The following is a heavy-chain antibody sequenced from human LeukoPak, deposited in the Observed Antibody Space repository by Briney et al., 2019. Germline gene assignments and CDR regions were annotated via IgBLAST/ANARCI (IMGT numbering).Heavy chain of an antibody. V-gene: IGHV4-34*01. CDR1: GGSFSGYY. J-gene: IGHJ5*02. D-gene: IGHD1-1*01. CDR2: IYYSGST. CDR3: ARIHPANWNPFNWFDP. Sequence: SETLSLTCAVYGGSFSGYYWSWIRQPPGKGLEWVGTIYYSGSTFYKPSLTSRVTISVDTSKNQFSLKLSSVTAADTAIYYCARIHPANWNPFNWFDPWGQGTLVTVSS.